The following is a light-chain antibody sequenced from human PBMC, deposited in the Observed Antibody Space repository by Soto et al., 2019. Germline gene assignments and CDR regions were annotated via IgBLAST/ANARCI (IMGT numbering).Light chain of an antibody. CDR2: EVT. Sequence: QSALTQPASVSGSPGQSITISCTGTSSDVGVYNHVSWYQHHPGKAPQLMIYEVTNRPSGVSHRFSGSKSGNTASLTISGLQAEDEAHYYCSSYTSGSTYVFGTGTKVTVL. J-gene: IGLJ1*01. CDR1: SSDVGVYNH. CDR3: SSYTSGSTYV. V-gene: IGLV2-14*01.